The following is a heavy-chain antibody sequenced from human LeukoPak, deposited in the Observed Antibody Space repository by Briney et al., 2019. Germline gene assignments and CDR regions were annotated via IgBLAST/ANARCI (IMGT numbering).Heavy chain of an antibody. CDR2: ISSHNGYT. J-gene: IGHJ5*02. CDR3: ARRRAVAGVNWFDP. V-gene: IGHV1-18*01. Sequence: ASVKVSCKASGYTFISYGISWVRQAPGQGLEWMGWISSHNGYTKYAQKFQGRVTMTTDTSMSTAYMELGSLRSDDTAMYYCARRRAVAGVNWFDPWGQGTLVTVSS. D-gene: IGHD6-19*01. CDR1: GYTFISYG.